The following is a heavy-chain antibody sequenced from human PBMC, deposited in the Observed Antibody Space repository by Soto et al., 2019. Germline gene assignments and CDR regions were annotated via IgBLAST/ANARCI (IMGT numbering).Heavy chain of an antibody. CDR3: AKDSGSSSWDYFFYGMDV. CDR1: GFTFSSYA. CDR2: ISGGGGGT. D-gene: IGHD6-6*01. J-gene: IGHJ6*02. V-gene: IGHV3-23*01. Sequence: GGSLRLSCAASGFTFSSYAMSWVRQAPGTGLEWVSSISGGGGGTYYADSVKGRFTISRDNSKNTLFLQMNSLRADDTAIYYCAKDSGSSSWDYFFYGMDVWGQGTTVTSP.